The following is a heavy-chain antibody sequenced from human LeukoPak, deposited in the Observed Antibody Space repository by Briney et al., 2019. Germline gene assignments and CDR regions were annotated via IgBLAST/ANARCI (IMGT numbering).Heavy chain of an antibody. V-gene: IGHV1-8*01. CDR3: ARGWPAYSSSWYPDDLSDAFDI. CDR1: GYIFTTYD. CDR2: VNPNSGNT. D-gene: IGHD6-13*01. Sequence: ASVKVSCKASGYIFTTYDINWVRQATGQGLEWMGWVNPNSGNTGYAQKFQGRVTMTRNTSISTAYMELSSLRSEDTAVYYCARGWPAYSSSWYPDDLSDAFDIWGQGTMVTVSS. J-gene: IGHJ3*02.